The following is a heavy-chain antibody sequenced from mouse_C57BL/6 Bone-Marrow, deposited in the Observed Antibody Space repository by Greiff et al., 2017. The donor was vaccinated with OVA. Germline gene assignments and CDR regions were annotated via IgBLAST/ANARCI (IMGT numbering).Heavy chain of an antibody. CDR3: ARRGVTKAMDY. J-gene: IGHJ4*01. Sequence: EVQVVESGGDLVKPGGSLKLSCAAFGFTFSSYGMSWVRQTPDKRLEWVATISSGGSYTYYPDSVKGRFTISRDNAKNTLYLQMSSLKSEDTAMYYCARRGVTKAMDYWGQGTSVTVSS. CDR2: ISSGGSYT. CDR1: GFTFSSYG. V-gene: IGHV5-6*01. D-gene: IGHD2-2*01.